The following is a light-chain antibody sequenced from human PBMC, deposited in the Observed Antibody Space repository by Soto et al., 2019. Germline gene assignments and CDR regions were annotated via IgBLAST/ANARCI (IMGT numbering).Light chain of an antibody. CDR3: SSYAGSNKVV. J-gene: IGLJ2*01. Sequence: QSVLTQPPSASGSHGQSVTISCTGTSSDVGGYNFVSWYQQHPGKAPKLTIYDVTKRPSGVPDRFSGSKSGNTASLTVSGLQAEDEADYYCSSYAGSNKVVVGGGTKLTVL. CDR1: SSDVGGYNF. V-gene: IGLV2-8*01. CDR2: DVT.